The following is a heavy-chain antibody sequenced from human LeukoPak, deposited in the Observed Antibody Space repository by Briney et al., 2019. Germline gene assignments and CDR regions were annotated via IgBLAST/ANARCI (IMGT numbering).Heavy chain of an antibody. J-gene: IGHJ4*02. CDR3: ARAQIVYDSSGYYSDFDY. D-gene: IGHD3-22*01. V-gene: IGHV6-1*01. CDR2: TYYRSKWYN. CDR1: GDSVSSNSAD. Sequence: SRTLSLTCAISGDSVSSNSADWNWPRQSPSRGLEWLRSTYYRSKWYNDYAVSVKSRITINPDTSKNQFSLQLNSVTPEDTAVYYCARAQIVYDSSGYYSDFDYSGQGTLVTVSS.